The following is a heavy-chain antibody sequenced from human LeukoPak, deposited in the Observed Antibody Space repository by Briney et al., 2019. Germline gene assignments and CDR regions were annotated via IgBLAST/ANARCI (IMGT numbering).Heavy chain of an antibody. CDR2: IGTSGGTT. CDR3: AKGSDIIVGATIADY. D-gene: IGHD1-26*01. Sequence: GGSLRLSCAASGFTFSSYAMSWVRQAPGKGLEWVSAIGTSGGTTYYADSVKGRFIISRDNSKNTLYLQMNSLRAEDTAVYYCAKGSDIIVGATIADYWGQGTLVTVSS. J-gene: IGHJ4*02. V-gene: IGHV3-23*01. CDR1: GFTFSSYA.